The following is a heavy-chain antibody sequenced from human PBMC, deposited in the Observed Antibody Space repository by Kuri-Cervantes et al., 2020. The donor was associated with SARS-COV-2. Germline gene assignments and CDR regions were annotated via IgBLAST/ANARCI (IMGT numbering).Heavy chain of an antibody. Sequence: GESLKISCAASGFTFSNAWMNWVRQAPGKGLEWVVGISPYGDNTYSAASVKGRFSVSRDNSKNMLYLQMNSLRADDTAVYYCAKTLTTSTVYNYGLDVWGQGTSVTVSS. J-gene: IGHJ6*02. CDR1: GFTFSNAW. D-gene: IGHD1-1*01. CDR3: AKTLTTSTVYNYGLDV. V-gene: IGHV3-23*01. CDR2: ISPYGDNT.